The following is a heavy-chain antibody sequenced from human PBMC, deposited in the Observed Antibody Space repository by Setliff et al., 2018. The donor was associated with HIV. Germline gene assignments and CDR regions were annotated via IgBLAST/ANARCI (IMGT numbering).Heavy chain of an antibody. CDR3: ARDRFRGGVGTGLAEY. CDR2: INSDGSST. J-gene: IGHJ4*02. D-gene: IGHD3-16*01. V-gene: IGHV3-74*01. Sequence: GSLRLSCAASGFTFSSYWMHWVRQAPGKGLVWVSRINSDGSSTSYADSVKGRFTISRDNSKNTLYLQMNSLRPEDTAVYYCARDRFRGGVGTGLAEYWGQGTVVTVSS. CDR1: GFTFSSYW.